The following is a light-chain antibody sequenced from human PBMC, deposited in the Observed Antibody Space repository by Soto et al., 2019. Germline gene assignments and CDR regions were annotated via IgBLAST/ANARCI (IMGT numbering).Light chain of an antibody. Sequence: IALTQYPGTMSLSPGEGATLSCRASQRVTINHLDWYHQKPGQAPSLLIYGASNRATGFPDRFSGSGSGTDFTLTFSRRELEDFAVYYCQRYGSSWTCGQGTKVEIQ. CDR2: GAS. CDR1: QRVTINH. V-gene: IGKV3-20*01. CDR3: QRYGSSWT. J-gene: IGKJ1*01.